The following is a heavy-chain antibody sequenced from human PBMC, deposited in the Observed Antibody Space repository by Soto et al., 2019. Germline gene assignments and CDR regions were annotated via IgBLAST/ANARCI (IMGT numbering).Heavy chain of an antibody. D-gene: IGHD6-6*01. CDR1: GFTFSSYA. CDR2: ISGSGGST. CDR3: ANSGQYSSSSSYYYYCMDV. V-gene: IGHV3-23*01. Sequence: GGSLRLSCAASGFTFSSYAMSWVRQAPGKGLEWVSAISGSGGSTYYADSVKGRFTISRDNSKNTLYMEMNSLRAEDTAVYYCANSGQYSSSSSYYYYCMDVWGQGTTVTVSS. J-gene: IGHJ6*02.